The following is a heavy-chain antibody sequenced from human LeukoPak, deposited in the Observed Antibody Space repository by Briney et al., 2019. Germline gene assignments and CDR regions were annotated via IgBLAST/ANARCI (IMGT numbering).Heavy chain of an antibody. CDR2: IIGSSGST. Sequence: GGSLRLPCAASGSPLSSYDMSWVRQAPGKGLEWVSVIIGSSGSTYYADSVNGRFTITRDNSKNTRYLQMNSLRVEDTAVYYRAKGSSLAWWGQGTLVTVSS. CDR3: AKGSSLAW. CDR1: GSPLSSYD. V-gene: IGHV3-23*01. J-gene: IGHJ4*02. D-gene: IGHD3-3*02.